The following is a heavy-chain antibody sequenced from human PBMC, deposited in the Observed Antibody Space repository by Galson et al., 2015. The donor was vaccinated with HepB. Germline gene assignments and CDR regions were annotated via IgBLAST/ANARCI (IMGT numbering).Heavy chain of an antibody. V-gene: IGHV3-53*01. CDR1: GLIFTTKY. CDR2: IYNGGSR. Sequence: SLRLSCAASGLIFTTKYMSWVRPAPGQGLEWLSMIYNGGSRYYADSAMGRFTISTDNSKNTVYLQMNNLRGEDTDVYYCARGGGGNYFDYWGQGTLVIVSS. CDR3: ARGGGGNYFDY. D-gene: IGHD3-10*01. J-gene: IGHJ4*02.